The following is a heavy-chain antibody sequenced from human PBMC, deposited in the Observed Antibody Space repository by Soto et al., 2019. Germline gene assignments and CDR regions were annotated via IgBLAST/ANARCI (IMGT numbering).Heavy chain of an antibody. D-gene: IGHD6-19*01. CDR2: ISWNSGSI. CDR1: GFTFDDYA. CDR3: AKDKSLEGSGWYGSFDY. J-gene: IGHJ4*02. V-gene: IGHV3-9*01. Sequence: GGSLRLSCAASGFTFDDYAMHWVRQAPGKGLEWVSGISWNSGSIGYADSVKGRFTISRDNAKNSLYLQMNSLRAEDTALYYCAKDKSLEGSGWYGSFDYWGQGTLVTVSS.